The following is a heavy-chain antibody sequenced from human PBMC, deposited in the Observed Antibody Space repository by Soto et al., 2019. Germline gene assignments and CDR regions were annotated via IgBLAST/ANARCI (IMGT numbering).Heavy chain of an antibody. V-gene: IGHV1-18*01. CDR1: GYTFTSYH. CDR3: PRYAPPADY. CDR2: ISAYNGNT. J-gene: IGHJ4*02. D-gene: IGHD2-2*01. Sequence: QVQLVQSGAEVKKPGASVKVSCKASGYTFTSYHINWVRQAPGQGLEWMGWISAYNGNTNYAQKLQGRVTMTTDTSTSTAYTELRSLTTDDTAVYYSPRYAPPADYWGQGTLVTVSS.